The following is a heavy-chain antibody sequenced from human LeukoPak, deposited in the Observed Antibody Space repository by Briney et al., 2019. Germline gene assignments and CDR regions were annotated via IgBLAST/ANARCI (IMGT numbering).Heavy chain of an antibody. CDR2: ISSSSTTK. Sequence: PGGSLRLSCAASGFSFSSYSMKWVRQAPGKGLEWVSYISSSSTTKYYADSVKGRFTVSRDNAKNSLYLQMSSLRAEDTAVYYCAGTDSGSYSRWFDYWGQGTLVTVSS. J-gene: IGHJ4*02. V-gene: IGHV3-48*01. CDR1: GFSFSSYS. D-gene: IGHD1-26*01. CDR3: AGTDSGSYSRWFDY.